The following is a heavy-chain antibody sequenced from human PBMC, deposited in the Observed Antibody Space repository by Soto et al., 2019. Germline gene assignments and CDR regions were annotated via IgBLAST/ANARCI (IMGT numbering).Heavy chain of an antibody. CDR1: GFTFSDYY. D-gene: IGHD2-15*01. J-gene: IGHJ5*02. CDR2: ISPGSRYP. CDR3: VRGGGGGLFDP. V-gene: IGHV3-11*06. Sequence: GGSLRLSCASSGFTFSDYYMSWIRQAPGKGLEWLSYISPGSRYPAYADSVKGRFTISRDNARRSLSLQMNSLTVDDAAIYYCVRGGGGGLFDPWGQGSMVTVSS.